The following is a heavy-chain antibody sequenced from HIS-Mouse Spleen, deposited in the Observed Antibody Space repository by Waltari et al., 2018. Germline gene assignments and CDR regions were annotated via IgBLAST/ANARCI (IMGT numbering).Heavy chain of an antibody. V-gene: IGHV4-39*07. D-gene: IGHD6-13*01. J-gene: IGHJ2*01. CDR1: GGSISSSSYY. Sequence: QLQLQESGPGLVKPSETLSLPCTVPGGSISSSSYYWGGIGQPPGKGLVWIGSIYYSGSTYYNPSLKSRVTISVDTSKNQFSLKLSSVTAADTAVYYCAREIPYSSSWYDWYFDLWGRGTLVTVSS. CDR3: AREIPYSSSWYDWYFDL. CDR2: IYYSGST.